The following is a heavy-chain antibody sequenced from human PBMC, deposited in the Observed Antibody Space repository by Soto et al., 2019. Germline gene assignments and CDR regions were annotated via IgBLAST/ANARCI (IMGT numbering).Heavy chain of an antibody. Sequence: PGGSLRLSCAASGFSINSYTMNWVRQAPGKGLEWVSSIGSYSSYMFYADSVKGRFTISRDNAKNSLYLQMNSPRAEDTAVYYCASPKGGAFDIWGQGTMVTVSS. D-gene: IGHD3-16*01. V-gene: IGHV3-21*01. CDR1: GFSINSYT. CDR3: ASPKGGAFDI. CDR2: IGSYSSYM. J-gene: IGHJ3*02.